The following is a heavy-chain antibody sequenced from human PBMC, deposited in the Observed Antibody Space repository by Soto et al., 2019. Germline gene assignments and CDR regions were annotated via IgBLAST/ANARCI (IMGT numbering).Heavy chain of an antibody. D-gene: IGHD1-1*01. CDR3: ARNDGITRYYYYGMDV. V-gene: IGHV3-23*01. CDR2: ISGSGGST. Sequence: SGGSLRLSCAASGFTFSSYAMSWVRQAPGKGLEWVSAISGSGGSTYYADSVKGRFTISGDNSKNTLYLQMNSLRAEDTAVYYCARNDGITRYYYYGMDVWGQGTTVTVSS. CDR1: GFTFSSYA. J-gene: IGHJ6*02.